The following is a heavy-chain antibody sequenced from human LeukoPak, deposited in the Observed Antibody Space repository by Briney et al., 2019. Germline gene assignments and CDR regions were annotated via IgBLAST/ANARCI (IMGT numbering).Heavy chain of an antibody. V-gene: IGHV1-18*01. CDR2: ISGYKANT. CDR3: ARDVLLWFEDLLPTNAFDI. D-gene: IGHD3-10*01. CDR1: GYTFTSHG. J-gene: IGHJ3*02. Sequence: ASVKVSCKASGYTFTSHGISWVRQAPGQGLDWMGWISGYKANTNYAQNFQGRVTMTTDTSTSTAYMELTSLRSDDTAIYYCARDVLLWFEDLLPTNAFDIWGQGTMVTVSS.